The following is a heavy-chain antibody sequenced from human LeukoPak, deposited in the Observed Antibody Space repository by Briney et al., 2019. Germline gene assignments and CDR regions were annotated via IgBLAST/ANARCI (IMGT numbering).Heavy chain of an antibody. CDR3: ASPPRCSSTSCYTIDGMDV. J-gene: IGHJ6*02. Sequence: PSETLSLTCTVSGGSISSYYWSWIRQPPGKGLEWIGYIYYSGSTNYNPSLKSRVTISVDTSKNQFSLKLSSVTAADTAVYYCASPPRCSSTSCYTIDGMDVWGQGTTVTVSS. CDR1: GGSISSYY. D-gene: IGHD2-2*02. CDR2: IYYSGST. V-gene: IGHV4-59*01.